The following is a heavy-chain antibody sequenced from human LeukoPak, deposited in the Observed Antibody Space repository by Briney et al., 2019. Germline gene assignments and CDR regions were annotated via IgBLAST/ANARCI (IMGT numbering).Heavy chain of an antibody. J-gene: IGHJ4*02. Sequence: PGGSLRLSCAASGFTFSSYSMNWVRQAPGKGLEWVSYISSSSSTIYYADSAKGRFTISRDNAKNSLYLQMNSLRAEDTAVYYCARARGSNFDYWGQGTLVTVSS. CDR3: ARARGSNFDY. CDR2: ISSSSSTI. D-gene: IGHD3-10*01. CDR1: GFTFSSYS. V-gene: IGHV3-48*01.